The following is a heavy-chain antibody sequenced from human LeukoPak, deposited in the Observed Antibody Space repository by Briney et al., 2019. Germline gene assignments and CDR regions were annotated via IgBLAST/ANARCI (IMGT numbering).Heavy chain of an antibody. J-gene: IGHJ5*02. CDR3: ARRGKLLWFGESKHNWFDP. CDR1: GGSFSGYY. CDR2: INHSGST. D-gene: IGHD3-10*01. Sequence: SETLSLTCAVYGGSFSGYYWSWIRQSPGKGLEWIGEINHSGSTNYNPSLKSRVTISVDTSKNQFSLKLSSVTAADTAVYYCARRGKLLWFGESKHNWFDPWGQGTLVTVSS. V-gene: IGHV4-34*01.